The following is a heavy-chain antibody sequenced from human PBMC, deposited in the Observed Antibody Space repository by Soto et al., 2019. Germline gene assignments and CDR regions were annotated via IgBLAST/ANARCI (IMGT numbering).Heavy chain of an antibody. CDR1: GFTFSDYW. CDR2: IKFDGGIT. CDR3: ARGLRNYYGVDV. J-gene: IGHJ6*02. Sequence: GGALRLSCVAPGFTFSDYWMHWVRQAPGKGLVWVSRIKFDGGITSHADSVKGRFTISRDNARNTVHLQMNSLRAEDTGVYYCARGLRNYYGVDVWGQGTTVTVSS. V-gene: IGHV3-74*01. D-gene: IGHD4-17*01.